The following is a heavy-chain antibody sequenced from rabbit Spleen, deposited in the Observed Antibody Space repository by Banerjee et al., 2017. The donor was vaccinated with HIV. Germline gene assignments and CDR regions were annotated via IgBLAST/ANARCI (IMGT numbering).Heavy chain of an antibody. Sequence: QSLEESGGGLVKPGASLTLTCKASGIDFSSYFHMCWVRQAPGKGLEWIACIAVDSGNTWYASWAKGRFTISKTSSTTVTLQMTSLTAADTATYFCARSRYSDGTSWDLWGQGTLVTVS. CDR3: ARSRYSDGTSWDL. J-gene: IGHJ4*01. V-gene: IGHV1S40*01. CDR2: IAVDSGNT. D-gene: IGHD6-1*01. CDR1: GIDFSSYFH.